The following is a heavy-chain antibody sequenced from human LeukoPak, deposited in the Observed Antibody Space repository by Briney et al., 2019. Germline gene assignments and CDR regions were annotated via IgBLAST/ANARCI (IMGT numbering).Heavy chain of an antibody. CDR3: TRENYVPDS. CDR2: ISNGGGAT. D-gene: IGHD3-10*02. CDR1: GITVSSSY. Sequence: GGSLRLSCAASGITVSSSYMSWVRQTPGKGLEWVASISNGGGATFYGDSVRGRFTVSRDDAKNSLFLQMNGLRSDDTAVYYCTRENYVPDSWGQGTLVTVSS. J-gene: IGHJ5*02. V-gene: IGHV3-7*03.